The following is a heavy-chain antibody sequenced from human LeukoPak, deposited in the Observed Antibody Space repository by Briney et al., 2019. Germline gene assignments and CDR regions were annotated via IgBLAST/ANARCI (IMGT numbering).Heavy chain of an antibody. J-gene: IGHJ4*02. CDR1: GFSFSSYG. CDR3: ANLLWFGESDFDY. CDR2: ISGSGGST. Sequence: GGSLRLSCAASGFSFSSYGMHWVRQAPGKGLEWVSAISGSGGSTYYADSVKGRFTISRDNSKNTLYLQMNSLRAEDTAVYYCANLLWFGESDFDYWGQGTLVTVSS. V-gene: IGHV3-23*01. D-gene: IGHD3-10*01.